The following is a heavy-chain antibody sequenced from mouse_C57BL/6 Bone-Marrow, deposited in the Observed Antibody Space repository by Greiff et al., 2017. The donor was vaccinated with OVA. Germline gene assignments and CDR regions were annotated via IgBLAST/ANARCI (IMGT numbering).Heavy chain of an antibody. D-gene: IGHD2-2*01. CDR2: IDPSDSET. CDR3: ARLVTTVDY. V-gene: IGHV1-52*01. J-gene: IGHJ2*01. CDR1: GYTFTSYW. Sequence: QVQLQQPGAELVKPGASVKLSCKASGYTFTSYWMHWVKQRPIQGLEWIGNIDPSDSETHYNQKFKDKATLTVDKSSSTAYMQLSSLTSEDSAVYYCARLVTTVDYWGQGTTLTVSS.